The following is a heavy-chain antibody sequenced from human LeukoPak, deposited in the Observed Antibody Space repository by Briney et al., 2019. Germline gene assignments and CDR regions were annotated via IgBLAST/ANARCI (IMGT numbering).Heavy chain of an antibody. Sequence: GGSLRLSCAASGFTFDDYGMSWVRQAPGKGLEWVSTISESGGSTYYVDSVKGRFTISRDTSKNTMYLQMNSLRAEDTAVYYCATETLHWGQGTLVTVSS. V-gene: IGHV3-23*01. CDR2: ISESGGST. CDR1: GFTFDDYG. CDR3: ATETLH. D-gene: IGHD2-15*01. J-gene: IGHJ4*02.